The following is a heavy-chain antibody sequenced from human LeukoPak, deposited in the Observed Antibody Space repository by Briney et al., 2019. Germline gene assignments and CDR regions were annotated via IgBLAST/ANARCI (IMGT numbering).Heavy chain of an antibody. CDR3: ARQYSSASYYFVY. V-gene: IGHV4-59*08. CDR2: VFYTGST. J-gene: IGHJ4*02. Sequence: SETLSLTCTVSGGSLSSYYWSWIRQPPGKGLEWIGYVFYTGSTDYNPSLKSRVTISVDTSKNQFSLKLSSVTAADTAMYYCARQYSSASYYFVYWGQGTLGTVSS. D-gene: IGHD6-19*01. CDR1: GGSLSSYY.